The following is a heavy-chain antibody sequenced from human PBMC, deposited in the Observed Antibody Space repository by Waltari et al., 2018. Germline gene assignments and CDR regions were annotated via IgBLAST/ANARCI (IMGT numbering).Heavy chain of an antibody. D-gene: IGHD3-22*01. J-gene: IGHJ4*02. CDR1: GGSFSGYY. CDR2: INHSGSN. Sequence: QVQLQQWGAGLLKPSETLSLTCAVYGGSFSGYYWSWIRQPPGKGLEWIGEINHSGSNNYNPSLKSRVTISVDTSKNQFSLKLSSVTAADTAVYYCARLLPASSGYSPVDYWGQGTLVTVSS. CDR3: ARLLPASSGYSPVDY. V-gene: IGHV4-34*01.